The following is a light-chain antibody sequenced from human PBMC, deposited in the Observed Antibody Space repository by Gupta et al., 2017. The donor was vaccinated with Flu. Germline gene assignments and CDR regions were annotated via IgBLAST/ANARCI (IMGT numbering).Light chain of an antibody. J-gene: IGKJ4*01. CDR2: WAS. CDR1: HTILYNSNNKNY. Sequence: DIVLTQSPDSLAVSLGGRATIACKASHTILYNSNNKNYLTWYQQRPGQPPKLLIYWASTRASGVPDRFSGSGSGTDFTLTISNLQPEDVAVYFCQQCYDLPRTFGGGTKLEIK. CDR3: QQCYDLPRT. V-gene: IGKV4-1*01.